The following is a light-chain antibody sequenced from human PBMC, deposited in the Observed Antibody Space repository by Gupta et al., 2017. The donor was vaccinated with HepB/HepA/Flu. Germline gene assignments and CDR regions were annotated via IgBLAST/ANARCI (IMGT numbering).Light chain of an antibody. J-gene: IGKJ5*01. CDR1: QSLLHSNGYIY. CDR2: LGS. CDR3: MQALQTPVT. V-gene: IGKV2-28*01. Sequence: DIVMTQSPLSLPVTLGEPASISCRSSQSLLHSNGYIYLDWYLQKPGQSPQLLIYLGSNRASGVPDRFSGSGSGSDFTLKINRVEAEDVGVYYCMQALQTPVTFGQGTRLEIK.